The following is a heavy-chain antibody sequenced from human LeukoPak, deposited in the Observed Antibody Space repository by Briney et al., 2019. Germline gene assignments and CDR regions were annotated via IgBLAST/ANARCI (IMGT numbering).Heavy chain of an antibody. CDR1: GFTFSLYG. J-gene: IGHJ5*02. CDR2: ISSSGSTI. CDR3: AKDREAVAGTVTTTWFDP. D-gene: IGHD6-19*01. V-gene: IGHV3-48*01. Sequence: GGSLRLSCAASGFTFSLYGMHWVRQAPGKGLEWVSYISSSGSTIYYADSVKGRFTISRDNSKNTLYLQMNSLRAEDTAVYYCAKDREAVAGTVTTTWFDPWGQGTLVTVSS.